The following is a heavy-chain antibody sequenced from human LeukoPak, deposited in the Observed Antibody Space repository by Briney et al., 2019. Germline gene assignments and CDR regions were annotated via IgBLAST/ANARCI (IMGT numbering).Heavy chain of an antibody. J-gene: IGHJ4*02. CDR3: ARDSADTVTVDY. V-gene: IGHV3-21*01. Sequence: GGSLRLSCAASGSTFSSYSMNWVRQAPGKGLEWVSSISSSSSYIYYADSVKGRFTISRDNAKNSLYLQMNSLRAEDTAVYYCARDSADTVTVDYWGQGTLVTVSS. CDR1: GSTFSSYS. D-gene: IGHD4-11*01. CDR2: ISSSSSYI.